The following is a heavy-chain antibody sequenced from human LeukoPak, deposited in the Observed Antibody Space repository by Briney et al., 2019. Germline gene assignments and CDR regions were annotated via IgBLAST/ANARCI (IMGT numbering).Heavy chain of an antibody. CDR3: AKEGHYDFWSGYYPLYYFDY. V-gene: IGHV3-53*05. CDR2: IYSGGST. D-gene: IGHD3-3*01. J-gene: IGHJ4*02. Sequence: GGSLRLSCAASGFTVSSNHMSWVRQAPGKGLEWVSVIYSGGSTDYADSVKGRFTISRDNSKNTLYLQMNSLRAEDTAVYYCAKEGHYDFWSGYYPLYYFDYWGQGTLVTVSS. CDR1: GFTVSSNH.